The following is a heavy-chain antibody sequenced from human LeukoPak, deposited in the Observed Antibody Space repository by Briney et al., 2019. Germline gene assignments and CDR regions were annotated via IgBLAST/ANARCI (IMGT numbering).Heavy chain of an antibody. CDR3: ARGGGDYADDAFDI. J-gene: IGHJ3*02. V-gene: IGHV3-74*01. D-gene: IGHD4-17*01. Sequence: GGSLRLSCAASGFTFSSYWMHWVRQAPGKGLVWVSRINTDGSTTTYADSVRGRLTISRDNAKNTLYLQMNSLRAEDTAVYYCARGGGDYADDAFDIWGQGTMVTVSS. CDR2: INTDGSTT. CDR1: GFTFSSYW.